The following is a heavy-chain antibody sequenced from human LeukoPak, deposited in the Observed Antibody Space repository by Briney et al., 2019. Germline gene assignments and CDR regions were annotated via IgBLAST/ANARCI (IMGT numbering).Heavy chain of an antibody. D-gene: IGHD6-6*01. V-gene: IGHV1-46*01. Sequence: ASVKVSCKASGYTFTSYYMHWVRQAPGQGLEWMGVINPSGGSTNYAQKFQGRVTMTRDTSTSTVYMELSSLGSEDTAIYYCVPRGAGDSSFGMDVWGQGTTVTVSS. CDR1: GYTFTSYY. CDR3: VPRGAGDSSFGMDV. CDR2: INPSGGST. J-gene: IGHJ6*02.